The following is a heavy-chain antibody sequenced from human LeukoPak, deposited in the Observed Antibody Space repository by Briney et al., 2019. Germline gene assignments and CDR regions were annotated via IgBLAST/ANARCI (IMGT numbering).Heavy chain of an antibody. D-gene: IGHD5-18*01. CDR1: GFTFSSYA. V-gene: IGHV3-23*01. CDR3: AKDREDSAMISGVFHL. J-gene: IGHJ2*01. CDR2: ISGSGGST. Sequence: GGSLRLSCAASGFTFSSYAMSWVRQAPGRGLEWVSEISGSGGSTYYADSVKGRFTISRGNSKNTLYLQMNSLRAEDTAVYFCAKDREDSAMISGVFHLWGRGTLVTVSS.